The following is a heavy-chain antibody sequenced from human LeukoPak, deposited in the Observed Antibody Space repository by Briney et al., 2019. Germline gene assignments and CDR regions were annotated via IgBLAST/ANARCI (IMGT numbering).Heavy chain of an antibody. J-gene: IGHJ4*02. CDR2: MRSDGSDK. CDR3: AKHDSSSYF. D-gene: IGHD3-22*01. V-gene: IGHV3-30*02. CDR1: GFIFSTYG. Sequence: GGSLRLSCAASGFIFSTYGMHWVRQAPGKGLEWVAFMRSDGSDKYYADSVKGRFTISRDNSKNTLYPQMNSLRAEDTAVYYCAKHDSSSYFWGQGALVTVSS.